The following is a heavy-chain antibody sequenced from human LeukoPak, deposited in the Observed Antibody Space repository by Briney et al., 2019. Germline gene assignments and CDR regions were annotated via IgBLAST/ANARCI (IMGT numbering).Heavy chain of an antibody. Sequence: PSETLSLTCTVSGGSISSSSYYWGWIRQPPGKGLEWIGSIYYSGSTYYNPSLKSRVTISVDTSKNQFSLKLSSVTAADTAVYYCARREEVVTSFDYWGQGTLVTVSS. V-gene: IGHV4-39*01. J-gene: IGHJ4*02. CDR1: GGSISSSSYY. CDR2: IYYSGST. CDR3: ARREEVVTSFDY. D-gene: IGHD4-23*01.